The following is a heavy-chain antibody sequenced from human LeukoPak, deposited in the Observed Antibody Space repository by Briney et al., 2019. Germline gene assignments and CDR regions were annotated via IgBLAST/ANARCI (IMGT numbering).Heavy chain of an antibody. CDR3: ARDQVGATHWFDP. D-gene: IGHD1-26*01. CDR1: GGSISSSSYY. J-gene: IGHJ5*02. Sequence: SETLSLTCTVSGGSISSSSYYWGWIRQPPGKGLEWIGSIYYSGSTYYNPSLKSRVTISVDTSKNQFSLKLSSVTAADTAVYYCARDQVGATHWFDPWGQGTLVTVSS. CDR2: IYYSGST. V-gene: IGHV4-39*07.